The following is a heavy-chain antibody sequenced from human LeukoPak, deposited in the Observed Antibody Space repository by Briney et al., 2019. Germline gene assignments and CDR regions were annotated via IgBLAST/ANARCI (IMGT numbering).Heavy chain of an antibody. Sequence: SETLSLTCTVSGDSITSGGYYWSWIRQRPGKGLEWIGYIYHSGSTYYNPSLKSRVTISVDRSKNQFSLKLSSVTAADTAVYYCARGAFFDYWGQGTLVTVSS. CDR1: GDSITSGGYY. V-gene: IGHV4-30-2*01. CDR3: ARGAFFDY. J-gene: IGHJ4*02. CDR2: IYHSGST.